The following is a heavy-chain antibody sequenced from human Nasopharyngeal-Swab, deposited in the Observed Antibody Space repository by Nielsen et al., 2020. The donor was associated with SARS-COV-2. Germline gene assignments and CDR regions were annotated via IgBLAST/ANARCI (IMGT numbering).Heavy chain of an antibody. V-gene: IGHV4-31*03. CDR2: IYYSGST. J-gene: IGHJ4*02. D-gene: IGHD3-16*02. Sequence: SETLSLTCTVSGGSISSGGYSWSWIRQHPGKGLEWIGYIYYSGSTYYNPSLKSRVTISVDTSKNQFSLKLSSVTAADTAVYYCARGLRDYVWGSYRSYFDYWGQGTLVTVSS. CDR3: ARGLRDYVWGSYRSYFDY. CDR1: GGSISSGGYS.